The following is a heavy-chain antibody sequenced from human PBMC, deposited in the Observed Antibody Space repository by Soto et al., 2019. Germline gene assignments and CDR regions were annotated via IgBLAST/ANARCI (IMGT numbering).Heavy chain of an antibody. Sequence: QVQLVQSGAEVKKPGASVKVSCKASGYTFTSYGISWVRQAPGQGLEWMGWISAYNGNTNYAQKLQGRVTMTTDTSTSTAYMELRSLRSDDKAVYYCARVTPVTMIVVVTGAFDIWGQGTMVTVSS. J-gene: IGHJ3*02. CDR2: ISAYNGNT. D-gene: IGHD3-22*01. CDR3: ARVTPVTMIVVVTGAFDI. CDR1: GYTFTSYG. V-gene: IGHV1-18*01.